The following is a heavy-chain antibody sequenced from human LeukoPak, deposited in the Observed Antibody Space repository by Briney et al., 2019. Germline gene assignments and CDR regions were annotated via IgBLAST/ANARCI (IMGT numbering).Heavy chain of an antibody. CDR2: IYSDGST. CDR3: ASLRSGPRYGMDV. CDR1: GFIVSNNY. D-gene: IGHD3-3*01. Sequence: GGSLRLSCAASGFIVSNNYMSWVRQAPGKGLEWVSVIYSDGSTYYADSVKGRFTISRGNSKNTLYLETNSLRAEDTAVYYCASLRSGPRYGMDVWGQGTTVTVSS. V-gene: IGHV3-53*01. J-gene: IGHJ6*02.